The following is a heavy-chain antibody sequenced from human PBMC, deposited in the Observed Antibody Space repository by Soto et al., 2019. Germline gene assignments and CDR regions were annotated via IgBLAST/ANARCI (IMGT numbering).Heavy chain of an antibody. CDR2: IYPGDSGT. J-gene: IGHJ6*02. D-gene: IGHD3-3*01. Sequence: PGESLKISCMGSGYKVSTWHNFTSYWIAWVRQMPGEGLEWMGIIYPGDSGTRYSPSFQGQVTISADKSINSVYLQWSSLKASDTATYYCARLGFNYDFLSGYYNVHHYYGIDVWGQGTTVTVSS. V-gene: IGHV5-51*01. CDR3: ARLGFNYDFLSGYYNVHHYYGIDV. CDR1: GYKVSTWHNFTSYW.